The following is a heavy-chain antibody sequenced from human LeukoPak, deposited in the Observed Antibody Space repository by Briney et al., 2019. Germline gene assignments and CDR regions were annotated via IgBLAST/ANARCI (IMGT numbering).Heavy chain of an antibody. CDR3: AKVNDLGDFDY. J-gene: IGHJ4*02. D-gene: IGHD1-1*01. CDR2: ISASGGST. Sequence: GGSLRLSCAASGFIFSNYGMSWFRQAPGKGLEWVSGISASGGSTSYADSVRGRFTISRDNSKNTLYLQMNSLRAEDTAVYYCAKVNDLGDFDYWGQGTLVTVSS. CDR1: GFIFSNYG. V-gene: IGHV3-23*01.